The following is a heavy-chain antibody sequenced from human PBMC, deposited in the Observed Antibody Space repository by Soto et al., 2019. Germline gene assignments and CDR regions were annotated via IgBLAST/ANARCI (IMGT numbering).Heavy chain of an antibody. D-gene: IGHD5-12*01. J-gene: IGHJ5*02. Sequence: QVQLQESGPGLVKPSETLSLTCTVSGGSISSYYWSWIRQPPGKGLEWIGYIYYSGSTNYNPSLKSRVTISVDTSKNQFSLKLSSVTAADTAVYYCARCRDGYNLGCWFDPWGQGTLVTVSS. CDR3: ARCRDGYNLGCWFDP. CDR1: GGSISSYY. V-gene: IGHV4-59*01. CDR2: IYYSGST.